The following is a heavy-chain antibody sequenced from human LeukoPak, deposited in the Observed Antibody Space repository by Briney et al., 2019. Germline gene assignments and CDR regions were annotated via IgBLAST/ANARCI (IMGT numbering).Heavy chain of an antibody. CDR1: GFTVSSNY. CDR2: IYSGGST. CDR3: ARDLVDSSGRFPPFDY. D-gene: IGHD6-19*01. V-gene: IGHV3-53*01. J-gene: IGHJ4*02. Sequence: PGGSLRLSCAASGFTVSSNYMSWVRQAPGKGLEWVSVIYSGGSTYYADSVKGRFTISRDNSKNTLYLQMNSLRAEDTAVYYCARDLVDSSGRFPPFDYWGQGTLVTVSS.